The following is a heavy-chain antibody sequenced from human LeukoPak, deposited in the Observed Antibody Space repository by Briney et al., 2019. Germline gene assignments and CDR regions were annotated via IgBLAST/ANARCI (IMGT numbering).Heavy chain of an antibody. CDR3: AREANYYGSGSYFEGTFDY. CDR2: IYYTGST. D-gene: IGHD3-10*01. CDR1: GVSITTYY. V-gene: IGHV4-59*01. Sequence: SETLSLTCAVSGVSITTYYWSWIRQPPGKGLEWIGYIYYTGSTNYNPSLKSRVTISADTSKNEFSLRLTSVTAADTAVYYCAREANYYGSGSYFEGTFDYWGQGSLVTVSS. J-gene: IGHJ4*02.